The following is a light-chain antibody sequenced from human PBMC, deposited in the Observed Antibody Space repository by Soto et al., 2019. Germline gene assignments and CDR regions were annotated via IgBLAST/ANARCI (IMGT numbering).Light chain of an antibody. CDR3: SSYAGSSNV. J-gene: IGLJ1*01. V-gene: IGLV2-8*01. Sequence: SAVTQPPSASGSPGQSVAISCTGTSSDVGGYNYVSWYQQHPGKAPKLMIYEVNKRPSGVPDRFSGSKSGNTASLTISGLQAEDEADYYCSSYAGSSNVFGTGTKVTVL. CDR2: EVN. CDR1: SSDVGGYNY.